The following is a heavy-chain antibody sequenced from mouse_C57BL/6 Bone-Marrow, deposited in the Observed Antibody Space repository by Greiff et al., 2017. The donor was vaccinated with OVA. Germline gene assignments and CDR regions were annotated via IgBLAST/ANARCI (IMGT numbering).Heavy chain of an antibody. V-gene: IGHV14-4*01. J-gene: IGHJ3*01. CDR2: IDPGNGDT. CDR3: ARGGSYAIAY. D-gene: IGHD3-1*01. Sequence: EVQLQQSGAELVRPGASVKMSCTASGYNFTDYYMNWVKQRPEQGLEWIGWIDPGNGDTEYTSKFQGKATMTADTSSSTAYMQLSSLTSEDTAVYYCARGGSYAIAYWGQGTLVTVSA. CDR1: GYNFTDYY.